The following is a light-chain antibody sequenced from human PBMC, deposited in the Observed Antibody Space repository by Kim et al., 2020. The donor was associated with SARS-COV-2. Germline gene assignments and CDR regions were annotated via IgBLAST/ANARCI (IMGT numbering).Light chain of an antibody. J-gene: IGKJ1*01. CDR3: QQYDSYPRT. V-gene: IGKV1D-16*01. Sequence: DIQMTQSPSSLSASIGDRVTITCRAGQGISSWLAWYQQKPEKAPKCLIYAASSLQSGVPSRFSGSGSGTDFTLTISSLQPEDFATYYCQQYDSYPRTFGQGTRVEIK. CDR1: QGISSW. CDR2: AAS.